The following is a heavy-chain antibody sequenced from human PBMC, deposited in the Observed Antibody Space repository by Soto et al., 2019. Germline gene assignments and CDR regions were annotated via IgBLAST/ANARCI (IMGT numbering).Heavy chain of an antibody. V-gene: IGHV4-4*07. CDR2: IYATGTT. J-gene: IGHJ5*02. CDR3: VRDGTKTLRDWFDP. Sequence: PSATLSLTCTVSGASISGFYWSWIRKSAGKGLEWIGRIYATGTTDYNPSLKSRVMMSVDTSKKQFSLKLRSVTAADTAVYYCVRDGTKTLRDWFDPWGQGISVTVSS. D-gene: IGHD1-1*01. CDR1: GASISGFY.